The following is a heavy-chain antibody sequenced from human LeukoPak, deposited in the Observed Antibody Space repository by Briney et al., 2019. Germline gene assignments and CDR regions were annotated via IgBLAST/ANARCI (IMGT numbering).Heavy chain of an antibody. CDR2: IYYSRSS. D-gene: IGHD6-6*01. CDR3: ATGRVRYSSSSKYYFDY. J-gene: IGHJ4*02. V-gene: IGHV4-31*03. CDR1: GGSINSGGYY. Sequence: PSETVSLTCTVSGGSINSGGYYWTWIRQHPGKGLEWIGYIYYSRSSYYNPSLKSRVTISVDTSKNQFSLKLSSVTAADTAVYYCATGRVRYSSSSKYYFDYWGQGTLVTVSS.